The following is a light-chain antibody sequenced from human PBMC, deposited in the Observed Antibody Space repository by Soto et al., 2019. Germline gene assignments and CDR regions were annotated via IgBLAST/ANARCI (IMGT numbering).Light chain of an antibody. V-gene: IGKV3-11*01. CDR2: DAT. CDR3: QQRSNWPRLT. Sequence: EIVLTQSPATLSLSPGERATLSCRASQRVNRYLPWYQQKPRQAPRLRIYDATNRATGIPARFSGSGSGTDFTLAISSLEPEDFAVYYCQQRSNWPRLTFGGGTKVEIK. J-gene: IGKJ4*01. CDR1: QRVNRY.